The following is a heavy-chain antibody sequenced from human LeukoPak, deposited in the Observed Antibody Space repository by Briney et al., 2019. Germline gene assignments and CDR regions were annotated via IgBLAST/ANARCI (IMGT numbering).Heavy chain of an antibody. V-gene: IGHV3-74*01. CDR3: ARIGGSGSYSGHYFDH. CDR2: ISTDGSVT. J-gene: IGHJ4*02. D-gene: IGHD3-10*01. CDR1: GFSFSTYW. Sequence: GGSLRLSCAASGFSFSTYWMHWVRRAPGKGLVWVSRISTDGSVTSYADSVKGRFTISRDNAKNTMYLQMNSLRAEDTAVYYCARIGGSGSYSGHYFDHWGQGTLVTVSS.